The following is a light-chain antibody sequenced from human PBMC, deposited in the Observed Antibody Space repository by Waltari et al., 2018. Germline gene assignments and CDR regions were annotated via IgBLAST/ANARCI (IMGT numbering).Light chain of an antibody. CDR2: PAS. CDR1: QSISNY. CDR3: QQCNSIPWA. V-gene: IGKV1-39*01. Sequence: DIQITQSPSSLSASVVDRVTITCRASQSISNYLHWYEQKPGKAPKFLIYPASSLHSGVPARFSGSGSGTEFTLSISSLQSEDFATYYCQQCNSIPWAFGQGTKVEIK. J-gene: IGKJ1*01.